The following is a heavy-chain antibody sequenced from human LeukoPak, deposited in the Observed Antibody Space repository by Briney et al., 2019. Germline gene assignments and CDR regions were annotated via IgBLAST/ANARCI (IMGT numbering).Heavy chain of an antibody. Sequence: GGSLRHSRAASGFTFSSYSMNWVRPAPGKGLEGDSSISSSSSYIYYADSVKGRFTISRDNAKNSLYLQMNSLRAEDTAVYYWARDGVPIRYCSGGSCSGNWFDPWGQGTLVTVSS. J-gene: IGHJ5*02. CDR1: GFTFSSYS. CDR2: ISSSSSYI. V-gene: IGHV3-21*01. D-gene: IGHD2-15*01. CDR3: ARDGVPIRYCSGGSCSGNWFDP.